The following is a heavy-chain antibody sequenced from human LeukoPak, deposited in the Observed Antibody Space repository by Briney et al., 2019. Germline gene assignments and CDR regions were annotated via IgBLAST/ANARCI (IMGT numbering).Heavy chain of an antibody. CDR1: GGSVSSGSYY. CDR3: ARVLDGSGSYYNVISYYYGMDV. V-gene: IGHV4-61*01. Sequence: PSETLSLTCTVSGGSVSSGSYYWSWIRQPPGKGLEWIGYIYYSGSTNYNPSLKSRVTISVDTSTNQFSLKLSSATAADTAVYYCARVLDGSGSYYNVISYYYGMDVWGQGTTVTVSS. D-gene: IGHD3-10*01. CDR2: IYYSGST. J-gene: IGHJ6*02.